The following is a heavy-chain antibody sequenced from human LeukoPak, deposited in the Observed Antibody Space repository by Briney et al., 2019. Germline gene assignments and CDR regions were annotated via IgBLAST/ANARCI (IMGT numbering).Heavy chain of an antibody. CDR2: IYPGDSDT. D-gene: IGHD5-24*01. V-gene: IGHV5-51*01. J-gene: IGHJ3*02. CDR3: ARPRRDGYNIDAFDI. CDR1: GYSFTSYW. Sequence: GESLKISCKGSGYSFTSYWIGWVRQMPGKGLEWMGIIYPGDSDTRYSPSFQGQVTISADKSISTAYLQWSSLEASDTAMYYCARPRRDGYNIDAFDIWGQGTMVTVSS.